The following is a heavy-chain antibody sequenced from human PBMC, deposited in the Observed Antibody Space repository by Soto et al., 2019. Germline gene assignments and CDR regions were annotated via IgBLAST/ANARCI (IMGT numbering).Heavy chain of an antibody. CDR3: ARHYASGRRSFDI. CDR1: GYSFTIHT. CDR2: ISAYNGNT. V-gene: IGHV1-18*01. J-gene: IGHJ3*02. D-gene: IGHD3-10*01. Sequence: QVQLVQSGAEVKKPGASVKVSCKASGYSFTIHTISWVRQAPGQGLEWMGWISAYNGNTNYTQKLQGRVTMTTDTSTSTAYMELRGLRSDDTAVYYCARHYASGRRSFDIWGQGTMVTVSS.